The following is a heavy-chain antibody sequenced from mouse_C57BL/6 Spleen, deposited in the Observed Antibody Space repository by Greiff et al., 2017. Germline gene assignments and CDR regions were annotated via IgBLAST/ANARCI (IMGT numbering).Heavy chain of an antibody. CDR3: ARHYYGSSFYYAMDY. Sequence: EVHLVESGGDLVKPGGSLKLSCAASGFTFSSYGMSWVRQTPDKRLEWVATISSGGSYPYYPDSVKGRFTISRDNAKNTLYLQMSSLKSEDTAMYYCARHYYGSSFYYAMDYWGQGTSVTVSS. J-gene: IGHJ4*01. CDR2: ISSGGSYP. D-gene: IGHD1-1*01. V-gene: IGHV5-6*01. CDR1: GFTFSSYG.